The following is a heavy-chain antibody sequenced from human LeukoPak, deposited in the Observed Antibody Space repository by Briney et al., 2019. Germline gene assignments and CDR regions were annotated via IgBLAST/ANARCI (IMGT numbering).Heavy chain of an antibody. CDR3: ARDTITVTTPYFDY. V-gene: IGHV1-2*02. CDR1: GYTFTGYY. D-gene: IGHD4-17*01. CDR2: INSDSGGT. J-gene: IGHJ4*02. Sequence: ASVKVSRKASGYTFTGYYIDWVRQAPGQGLEWMGWINSDSGGTNYAQKFQGRVTMTRDTSTSTAYMELSSLRSDDTAFYYCARDTITVTTPYFDYWGQGTLVTVPS.